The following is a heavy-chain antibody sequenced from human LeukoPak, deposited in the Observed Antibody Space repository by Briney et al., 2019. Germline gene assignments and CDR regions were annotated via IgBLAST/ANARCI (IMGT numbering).Heavy chain of an antibody. J-gene: IGHJ4*02. CDR2: LSYDGSNK. V-gene: IGHV3-30*18. CDR3: AKETYYYASGSYYFDY. D-gene: IGHD3-10*01. CDR1: GFTFSSYG. Sequence: GGSLRLSCAASGFTFSSYGLHWVRQAPGKGLEWVAVLSYDGSNKYYADSVKGRFTISRDNSKNTLYLQMNSLRAEDTAVYYCAKETYYYASGSYYFDYWGQGTLVTVSS.